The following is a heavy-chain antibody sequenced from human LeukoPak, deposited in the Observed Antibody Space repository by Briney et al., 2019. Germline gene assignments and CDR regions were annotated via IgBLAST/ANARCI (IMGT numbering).Heavy chain of an antibody. V-gene: IGHV3-23*01. Sequence: GGSLRLSCAASGFTFSSYAMSWVRQAPGKGLEWVSAISGSGGSTYYADSVKGRFTISRDNAKNSLYLQMNSLRAEDTAVYYCARDKQQLVPGYFQHWGQGTLVTVSS. CDR2: ISGSGGST. D-gene: IGHD6-13*01. CDR3: ARDKQQLVPGYFQH. J-gene: IGHJ1*01. CDR1: GFTFSSYA.